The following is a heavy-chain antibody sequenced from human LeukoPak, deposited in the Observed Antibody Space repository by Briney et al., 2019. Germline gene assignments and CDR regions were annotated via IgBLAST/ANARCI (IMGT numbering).Heavy chain of an antibody. V-gene: IGHV1-69*13. CDR1: GGTFSSYA. Sequence: ASVKVSCKASGGTFSSYAISWVRQAPGQGLEWMGGIIPIFGTANYAQKFQGRVTITADESTSTAYMELSSLRSEDTAVYYCARGPETYYYDSSGYYYGSYFDYWGQGTLVTVSS. D-gene: IGHD3-22*01. J-gene: IGHJ4*02. CDR2: IIPIFGTA. CDR3: ARGPETYYYDSSGYYYGSYFDY.